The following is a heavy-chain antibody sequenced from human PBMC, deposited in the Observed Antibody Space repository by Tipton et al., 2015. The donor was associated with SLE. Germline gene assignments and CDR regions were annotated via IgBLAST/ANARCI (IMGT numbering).Heavy chain of an antibody. J-gene: IGHJ6*02. CDR1: GFTFSSYG. CDR3: ARAQLPQVYYDFWSGYPRYYYYGMDV. D-gene: IGHD3-3*01. V-gene: IGHV3-30*03. CDR2: ISYDGSNK. Sequence: SLRLSCAASGFTFSSYGMHWVRQAPGKGLEWVAVISYDGSNKFYADSVKGRFTISRDNSKNTLYLQMNSLRAEDTAVYYCARAQLPQVYYDFWSGYPRYYYYGMDVWGQGTMVTVSS.